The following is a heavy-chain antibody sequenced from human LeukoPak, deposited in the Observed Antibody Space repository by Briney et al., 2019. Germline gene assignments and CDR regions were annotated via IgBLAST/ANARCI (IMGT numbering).Heavy chain of an antibody. CDR2: IHFSGST. Sequence: SETLSLTCTVSGGSLSSYYWSWLRQPPGKGLEWIGYIHFSGSTSYNPSLKSRVTISVDTSKNHFSLKLSSVTAADTAIYYCARSFYGGNSDYWGQGTLLSVSS. D-gene: IGHD4-23*01. CDR1: GGSLSSYY. V-gene: IGHV4-59*01. J-gene: IGHJ4*02. CDR3: ARSFYGGNSDY.